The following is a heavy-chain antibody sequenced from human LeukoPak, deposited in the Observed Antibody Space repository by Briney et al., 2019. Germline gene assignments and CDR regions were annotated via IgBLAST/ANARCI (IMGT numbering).Heavy chain of an antibody. CDR2: VNPDSGNA. CDR1: GYTFDNYD. Sequence: GASVKVSCKACGYTFDNYDIHWVRQAPGQGLEWVGWVNPDSGNAGLGQKFRGRFTLTRNTSINTVYMEVNSLRSDDTAVYYCSRGAMVTILGPGGEQYCEYWGQGTLLTVSS. D-gene: IGHD3-3*01. V-gene: IGHV1-8*02. CDR3: SRGAMVTILGPGGEQYCEY. J-gene: IGHJ4*02.